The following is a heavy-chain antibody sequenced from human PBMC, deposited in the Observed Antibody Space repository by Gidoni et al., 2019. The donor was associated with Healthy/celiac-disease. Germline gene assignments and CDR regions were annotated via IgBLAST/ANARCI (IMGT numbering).Heavy chain of an antibody. Sequence: QVTLKESGPVLVKPTETLTRNCTVSGFSLSNARMGVSWIRQPPGKALEWLAHIFSNDEKSYSTSLKSRLTISKDTSKSQVVLTMTNMDPVDTATYYCARTNGATDYWGQGTLVTVSS. CDR3: ARTNGATDY. CDR1: GFSLSNARMG. J-gene: IGHJ4*02. D-gene: IGHD2-8*01. CDR2: IFSNDEK. V-gene: IGHV2-26*01.